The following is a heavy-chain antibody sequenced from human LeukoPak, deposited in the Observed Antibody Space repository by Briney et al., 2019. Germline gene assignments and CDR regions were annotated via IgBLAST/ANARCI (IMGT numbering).Heavy chain of an antibody. V-gene: IGHV1-69*13. CDR3: ARSIAASYYFDY. CDR2: IIPIFGTA. D-gene: IGHD6-6*01. Sequence: SVKVSCKASGGTFSSCAISWVRQPPGQGLEWMGGIIPIFGTANYAQKFQGRVTITADESTSTAYMELSSLRSEDTAVYYCARSIAASYYFDYWGQGTLVTVSS. J-gene: IGHJ4*02. CDR1: GGTFSSCA.